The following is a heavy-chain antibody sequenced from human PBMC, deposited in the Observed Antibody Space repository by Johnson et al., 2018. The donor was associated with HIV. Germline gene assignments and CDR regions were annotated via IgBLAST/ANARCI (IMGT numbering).Heavy chain of an antibody. CDR2: ISFDGSNK. D-gene: IGHD7-27*01. CDR3: AKVLSHRPWGDDAFDI. J-gene: IGHJ3*02. CDR1: GFTFSSYA. V-gene: IGHV3-30-3*01. Sequence: QEKLVESGGGVVQPGRSLRLSCAASGFTFSSYAMHWVRQAPGKGLEWVAVISFDGSNKYYADSVKGRFTISRDNSKNTVFLQMNGLRPEDTSVYYCAKVLSHRPWGDDAFDIWGQGTMVTVSS.